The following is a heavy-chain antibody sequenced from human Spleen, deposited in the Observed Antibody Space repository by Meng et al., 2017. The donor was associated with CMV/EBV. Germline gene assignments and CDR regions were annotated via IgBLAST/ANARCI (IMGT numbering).Heavy chain of an antibody. D-gene: IGHD1-26*01. J-gene: IGHJ4*02. CDR3: ARETDIVGAAYFDY. CDR2: INRDGSST. CDR1: GFTFSDYY. Sequence: SGFTFSDYYMSWIRHAPGKGLVWVSRINRDGSSTTYADSVKGRFTISRDNAKNTLYLQMNSLRAEDTAVYYCARETDIVGAAYFDYWGQGTLVTVSS. V-gene: IGHV3-74*01.